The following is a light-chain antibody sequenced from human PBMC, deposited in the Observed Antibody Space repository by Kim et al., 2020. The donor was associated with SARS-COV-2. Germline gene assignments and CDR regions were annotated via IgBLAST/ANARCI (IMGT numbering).Light chain of an antibody. CDR1: QGINSN. CDR2: SAF. CDR3: QQHLRVTLT. Sequence: IQLTQSPSSLSASVGDTVTINCRASQGINSNLAWYQQRPGKAPKLLIYSAFTLHSGVPSRFSGSGSGTDFTLTITSLQPEDFATYLTQQHLRVTLTLVGETKVDI. V-gene: IGKV1-9*01. J-gene: IGKJ4*01.